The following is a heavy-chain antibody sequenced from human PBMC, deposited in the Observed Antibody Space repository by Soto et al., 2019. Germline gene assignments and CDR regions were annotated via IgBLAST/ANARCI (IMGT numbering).Heavy chain of an antibody. V-gene: IGHV1-8*01. CDR1: GYTFSDYD. D-gene: IGHD3-16*01. CDR2: MNPYSGNT. J-gene: IGHJ5*02. CDR3: ARGRFRRTWFDP. Sequence: QVKLVQSGAEVKKPGDSVKVSCKASGYTFSDYDINWVRQAAGQGLEWMGWMNPYSGNTGYAQKFQGRVTMTTDTSTTTAYLELSSLTFEDTAIYYCARGRFRRTWFDPWGQGTLVTVSS.